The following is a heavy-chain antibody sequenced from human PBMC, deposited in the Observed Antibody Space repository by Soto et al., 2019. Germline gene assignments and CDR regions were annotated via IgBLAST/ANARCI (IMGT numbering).Heavy chain of an antibody. D-gene: IGHD3-22*01. Sequence: QLHLQESGPGLVKPSETLSLTCTVSGGSISSRSYYWGWIRQPPGKGLEWIGSIYYSGSTYYNPSLKSRVTISVDTSKNQFSLKLSSVTAADTAVYYCARSHDSSAFLFDYWGQGTLVTVSS. J-gene: IGHJ4*02. CDR3: ARSHDSSAFLFDY. V-gene: IGHV4-39*01. CDR1: GGSISSRSYY. CDR2: IYYSGST.